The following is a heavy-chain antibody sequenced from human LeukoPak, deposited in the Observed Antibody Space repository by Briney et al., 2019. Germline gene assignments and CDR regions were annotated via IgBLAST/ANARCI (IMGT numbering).Heavy chain of an antibody. Sequence: SETLSLTCTVSGGSFSDYYWSWIRQPAGKGLEWIGHIYTSGSTNYNPSLKSRLTMSVDTSKNQFSLKVTSVTAADTAVYYCARDLGRSGSYYIDYWGQGTLVTVSS. J-gene: IGHJ4*02. V-gene: IGHV4-4*07. D-gene: IGHD1-26*01. CDR2: IYTSGST. CDR3: ARDLGRSGSYYIDY. CDR1: GGSFSDYY.